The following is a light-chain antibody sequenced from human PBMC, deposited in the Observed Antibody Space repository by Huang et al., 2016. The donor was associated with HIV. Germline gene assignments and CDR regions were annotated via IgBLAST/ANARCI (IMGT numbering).Light chain of an antibody. CDR2: GAS. CDR3: QQYNNWWT. Sequence: EIVMTQSPATLSVSPGERATLSCRASQSVSSNLAWYQQKPGQAPRLLIDGASTRATGIPARVSGSGSGTEFNLTISSLQSEDFEIYYCQQYNNWWTFGRGTKVEIK. J-gene: IGKJ1*01. CDR1: QSVSSN. V-gene: IGKV3-15*01.